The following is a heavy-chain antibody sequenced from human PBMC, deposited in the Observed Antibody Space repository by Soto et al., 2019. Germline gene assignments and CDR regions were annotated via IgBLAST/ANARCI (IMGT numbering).Heavy chain of an antibody. V-gene: IGHV3-23*01. CDR2: ISGSGGST. D-gene: IGHD3-3*01. CDR1: GFTFSSYA. Sequence: EVQLLESGGGLVQPGGSLRLSCAASGFTFSSYAMSWVRQAPGKGLEWVSAISGSGGSTYYADSVKGRFTISRDNSKNTLYLQMNSLRAEDTAVYYCAVAREVLRFLEWLPQNDARFDYWGQGSLVTVSS. J-gene: IGHJ4*02. CDR3: AVAREVLRFLEWLPQNDARFDY.